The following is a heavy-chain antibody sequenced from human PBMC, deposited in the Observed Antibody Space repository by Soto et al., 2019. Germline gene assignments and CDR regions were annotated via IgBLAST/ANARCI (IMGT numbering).Heavy chain of an antibody. CDR3: AREAVGGELPFLDAFDY. Sequence: SETLSLTCAVSGGSISGSYYYWAWLRQSPGKGPEWIGSVFYTGFTSYNPSLESRVSVSVDTSKSQFSLKLSSVTAADTAVYYCAREAVGGELPFLDAFDYWGQGTLVTVSS. D-gene: IGHD1-26*01. V-gene: IGHV4-39*07. CDR2: VFYTGFT. J-gene: IGHJ4*02. CDR1: GGSISGSYYY.